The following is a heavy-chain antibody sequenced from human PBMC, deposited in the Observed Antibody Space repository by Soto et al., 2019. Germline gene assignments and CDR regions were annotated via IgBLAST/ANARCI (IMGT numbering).Heavy chain of an antibody. J-gene: IGHJ4*02. Sequence: SGPTLVNPTHTLTLTCTFSGFSFINSQVGVGWIRQPPVKALEWLAHVYFNDDKYYSLSLKSRVNISKETSKSQVVLTMTNMDPVDTATYYCAHLNTRGYYFDYWGQGALVTVSS. CDR2: VYFNDDK. CDR3: AHLNTRGYYFDY. CDR1: GFSFINSQVG. V-gene: IGHV2-5*01.